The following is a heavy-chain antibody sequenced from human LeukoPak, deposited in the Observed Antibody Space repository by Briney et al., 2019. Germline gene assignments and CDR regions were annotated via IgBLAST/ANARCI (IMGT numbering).Heavy chain of an antibody. CDR2: IIPIFGTA. D-gene: IGHD2-15*01. Sequence: EASVKVSCKASGGTFSSYAIRWVRQAPGQGLEWMGGIIPIFGTANYAQKFQGRVTITADESTSTAYLELRSLRSEDTAVYYCAKSQPRLYCSGGSCYPGFDYWGQGTLVTVSS. J-gene: IGHJ4*02. V-gene: IGHV1-69*13. CDR3: AKSQPRLYCSGGSCYPGFDY. CDR1: GGTFSSYA.